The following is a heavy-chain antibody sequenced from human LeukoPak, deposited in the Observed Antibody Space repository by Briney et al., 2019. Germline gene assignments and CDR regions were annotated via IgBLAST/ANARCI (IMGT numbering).Heavy chain of an antibody. V-gene: IGHV3-9*01. Sequence: GGSLRLSCAASGFTFDDYAMHWVRQAPGKGLEWVSGISWNSGSIGYADSVKGRFTISRDSAKNSLYLQMNSLRAEDTALYYCAKVSSSWYPYFDYWGQGTLVTVSS. J-gene: IGHJ4*02. CDR3: AKVSSSWYPYFDY. CDR1: GFTFDDYA. CDR2: ISWNSGSI. D-gene: IGHD6-13*01.